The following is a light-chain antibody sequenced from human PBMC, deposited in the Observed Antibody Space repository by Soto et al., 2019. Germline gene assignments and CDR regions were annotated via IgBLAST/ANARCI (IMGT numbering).Light chain of an antibody. Sequence: QSALTQPASVSGSPGQSVTISCTGTSSDVGGYNYVSWYQQHPGKAPKLMIYEVSNRPSGVSIRFSGSKSGNTASLTISGVHAEDEADYYCTSYRSSSTWVFGGGTKLTVL. CDR2: EVS. J-gene: IGLJ3*02. CDR3: TSYRSSSTWV. CDR1: SSDVGGYNY. V-gene: IGLV2-14*01.